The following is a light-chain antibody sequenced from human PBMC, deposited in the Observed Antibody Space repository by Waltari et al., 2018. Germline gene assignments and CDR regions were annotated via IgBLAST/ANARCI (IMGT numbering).Light chain of an antibody. CDR2: QDT. CDR3: QAWDTSTPVI. Sequence: SDELTQPPSVSVSPGQTATITCSGHKLGEKFASWSQQKPGQSPVLVIYQDTKRPSGIPERFSGSNAGNTATLTISGTQAMDEADYYCQAWDTSTPVIFGGGTKLTVL. CDR1: KLGEKF. J-gene: IGLJ2*01. V-gene: IGLV3-1*01.